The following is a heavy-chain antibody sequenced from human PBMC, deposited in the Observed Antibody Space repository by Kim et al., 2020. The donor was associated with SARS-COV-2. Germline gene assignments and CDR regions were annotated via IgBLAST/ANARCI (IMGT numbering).Heavy chain of an antibody. V-gene: IGHV4-61*02. Sequence: SETLSLTCTVSGDSIIRGSDYWSWIRQPAGKGLEWIGRIYTSGSTNYNPSLSSRITVSLDASKNQFFLKVNSVTAADTGVYYCARASGKLNNGPWFDPWGQGTPVIVSS. CDR1: GDSIIRGSDY. CDR3: ARASGKLNNGPWFDP. J-gene: IGHJ5*02. CDR2: IYTSGST. D-gene: IGHD3-10*01.